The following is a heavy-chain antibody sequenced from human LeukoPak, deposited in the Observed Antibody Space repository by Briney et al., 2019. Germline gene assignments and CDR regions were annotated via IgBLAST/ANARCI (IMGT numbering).Heavy chain of an antibody. CDR1: GGSISSYY. V-gene: IGHV4-4*08. D-gene: IGHD2-2*01. Sequence: PSETLSLTCTVSGGSISSYYWSWIRQPPGKGLEWIGRIYTSGSTNYNPSLKSRVTISVDTSKNQFSLKLSSVTAADTAVYYCARDRLVPAAIQVWGKGTTVTVSS. CDR3: ARDRLVPAAIQV. CDR2: IYTSGST. J-gene: IGHJ6*04.